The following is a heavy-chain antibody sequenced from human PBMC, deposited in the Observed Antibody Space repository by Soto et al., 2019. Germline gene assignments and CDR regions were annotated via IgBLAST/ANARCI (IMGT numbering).Heavy chain of an antibody. J-gene: IGHJ2*01. CDR1: GGTFSSYT. Sequence: QVQLVQSGAEVKKPGSSVKVSCKASGGTFSSYTISWVRQAPGQGLEWMGRIIPILGIANYAQKFQGRVTVTADKSTSQAYMELSSLRSEDTAVSYCASYSTGSHYYDRSGYYGPNWYFDLWGSGTLVTVSA. CDR2: IIPILGIA. V-gene: IGHV1-69*02. CDR3: ASYSTGSHYYDRSGYYGPNWYFDL. D-gene: IGHD3-22*01.